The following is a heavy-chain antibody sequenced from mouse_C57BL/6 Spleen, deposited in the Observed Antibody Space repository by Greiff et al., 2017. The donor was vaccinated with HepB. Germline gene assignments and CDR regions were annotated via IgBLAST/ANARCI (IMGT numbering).Heavy chain of an antibody. CDR3: TRFGDSSGYNAMDY. D-gene: IGHD3-2*02. CDR1: GYTFTDYE. V-gene: IGHV1-15*01. J-gene: IGHJ4*01. CDR2: IDPETGGT. Sequence: QVQLKQSGAELVRPGASVTLSCKASGYTFTDYEMHWVKQTPVHGLEWIGAIDPETGGTAYNQKFKGKAILTADKSSSTAYMELRSLTSEDSAVYYCTRFGDSSGYNAMDYWGQGTSVTVSS.